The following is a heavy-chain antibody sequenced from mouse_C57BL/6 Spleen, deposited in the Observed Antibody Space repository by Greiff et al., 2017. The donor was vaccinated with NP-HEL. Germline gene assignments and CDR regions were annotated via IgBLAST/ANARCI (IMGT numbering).Heavy chain of an antibody. Sequence: QVQLKQSGPELVKPGASVKISCKASGYAFSSSWMNWVKQRPGKGLEWIGRIYPGDGDTNYNGKFKGKATLTADKSSSTAYMQLSSLTSEDSAVYFCARSGGYYYGSSYWYFDVWGTGTTVTVAS. CDR3: ARSGGYYYGSSYWYFDV. CDR2: IYPGDGDT. CDR1: GYAFSSSW. J-gene: IGHJ1*03. V-gene: IGHV1-82*01. D-gene: IGHD1-1*01.